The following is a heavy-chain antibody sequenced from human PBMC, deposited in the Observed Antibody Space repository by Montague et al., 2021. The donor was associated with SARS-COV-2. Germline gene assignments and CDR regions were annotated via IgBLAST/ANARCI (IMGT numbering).Heavy chain of an antibody. CDR1: GGSFSGYY. Sequence: SETLSLTCDVYGGSFSGYYWSWIRQPPGKGLEWIGEINHSGSTNYNPSLKSRVTISVDTSKNQFSLKLSSVTAADTAVYYCARVRAVPAAMRIFSLGRSYYGMDVWGTGTTVTVSS. J-gene: IGHJ6*04. V-gene: IGHV4-34*01. D-gene: IGHD2-2*01. CDR2: INHSGST. CDR3: ARVRAVPAAMRIFSLGRSYYGMDV.